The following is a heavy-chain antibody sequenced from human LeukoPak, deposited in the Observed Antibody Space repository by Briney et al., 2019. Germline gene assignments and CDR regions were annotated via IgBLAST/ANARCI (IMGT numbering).Heavy chain of an antibody. V-gene: IGHV1-18*01. D-gene: IGHD5-18*01. J-gene: IGHJ4*02. CDR3: VKDYSYVIDY. CDR2: ISANNGDI. Sequence: ASVRVSCKASGYTSSSSGFSWVRQAPGQGLEWMGWISANNGDIHPAQKFQGRVTLTIDTSTSTAYMELRSLRFDDTAVYYCVKDYSYVIDYWGQGTLVTVSS. CDR1: GYTSSSSG.